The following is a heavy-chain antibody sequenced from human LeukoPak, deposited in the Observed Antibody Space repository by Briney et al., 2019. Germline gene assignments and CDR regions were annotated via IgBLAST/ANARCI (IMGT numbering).Heavy chain of an antibody. J-gene: IGHJ4*02. V-gene: IGHV6-1*01. CDR3: ARFYERFQYSYFDY. CDR2: TYYRSKWYN. D-gene: IGHD3-16*01. Sequence: SQTLSLTCAISGDSFSSNSAAWHWIRQSPSRGLEWLGRTYYRSKWYNDYAVSVKSRITINPDTSKNQFSLQLNSVTPEDTAVYYCARFYERFQYSYFDYWGQGTLVTVSS. CDR1: GDSFSSNSAA.